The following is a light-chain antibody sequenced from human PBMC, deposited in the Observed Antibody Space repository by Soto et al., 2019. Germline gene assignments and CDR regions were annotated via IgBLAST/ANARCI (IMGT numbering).Light chain of an antibody. CDR1: QSISSY. Sequence: DIQMTQSPSSLSASVGDRVTITCRAGQSISSYLNWYQQKPGNAPKLLIFAASSLQSGVPSRFSGSGSGTDFTLTISSLQPEDFATYYCQQSYSSLLTFGGGTKVEIK. J-gene: IGKJ4*01. V-gene: IGKV1-39*01. CDR2: AAS. CDR3: QQSYSSLLT.